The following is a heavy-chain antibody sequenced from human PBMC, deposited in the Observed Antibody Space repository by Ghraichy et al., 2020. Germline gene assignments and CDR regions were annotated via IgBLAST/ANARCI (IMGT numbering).Heavy chain of an antibody. CDR1: GVSISSNNW. CDR3: ARDPAGGDSTPADY. V-gene: IGHV4-4*01. CDR2: INHSGST. D-gene: IGHD4-23*01. J-gene: IGHJ4*02. Sequence: GSLRLSCAVSGVSISSNNWWSWVRQPPGKGLEWIGEINHSGSTNYNPSLKSRVTISVDKSKNQFSLKLSSVTAADTAVYFCARDPAGGDSTPADYWGQGTLVTVSS.